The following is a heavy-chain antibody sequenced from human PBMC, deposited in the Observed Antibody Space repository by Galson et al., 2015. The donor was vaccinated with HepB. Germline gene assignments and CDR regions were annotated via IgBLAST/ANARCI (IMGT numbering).Heavy chain of an antibody. CDR1: GVPISRSEYY. V-gene: IGHV4-39*01. CDR2: IYDWGRT. Sequence: ESVAHTCPFPGVPISRSEYYSCCIRPSPRKGLGSLGTIYDWGRTSFSQPLQSRVTMSVDTSKNQLSLTLTSVTAADTAVYYCARPLVLNGRFNPGVGPFHIWGHGAMVTVS. CDR3: ARPLVLNGRFNPGVGPFHI. D-gene: IGHD2-8*01. J-gene: IGHJ3*02.